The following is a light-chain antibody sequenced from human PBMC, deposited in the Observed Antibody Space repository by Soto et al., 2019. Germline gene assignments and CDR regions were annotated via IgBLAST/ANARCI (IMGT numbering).Light chain of an antibody. CDR2: AAS. V-gene: IGKV3-20*01. CDR1: QSVSSSY. J-gene: IGKJ1*01. Sequence: VLTQSPGTLSLSPGERATLSCRASQSVSSSYLAWYQQKPGQAPRLLIYAASTRATGIPDRFSGSGSETDFTLTISRLEPEDFAVYYCQQCGDSPWTFGQGTKVEIK. CDR3: QQCGDSPWT.